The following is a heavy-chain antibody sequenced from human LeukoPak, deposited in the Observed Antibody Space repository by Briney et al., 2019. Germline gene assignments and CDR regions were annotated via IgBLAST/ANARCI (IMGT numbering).Heavy chain of an antibody. J-gene: IGHJ4*02. CDR2: INAYNGNT. V-gene: IGHV1-18*01. Sequence: ASVKVSCKASGYTFTSYDISWVRQAPGQGVEWMGWINAYNGNTNYAQKFQGRVTMTTDTSTSTAYVELRSLRSDDTAVYYCARDGDYGGNWDYWGQGTLVTVS. CDR1: GYTFTSYD. D-gene: IGHD4-23*01. CDR3: ARDGDYGGNWDY.